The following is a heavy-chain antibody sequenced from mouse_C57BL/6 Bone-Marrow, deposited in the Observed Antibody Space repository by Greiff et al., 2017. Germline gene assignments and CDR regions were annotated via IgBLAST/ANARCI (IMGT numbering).Heavy chain of an antibody. J-gene: IGHJ2*01. D-gene: IGHD1-1*02. Sequence: EVQGVESGGGLVKPGGSLKLSCAASGFTFSSYAMSWVRQTPEKRLEWVATISDGGSYTYSPDTVLGRFTISRDNAKNNLYLQMSHLETEDTAMYYCARDRWFDYWGQGTTLTVSA. CDR1: GFTFSSYA. CDR2: ISDGGSYT. V-gene: IGHV5-4*01. CDR3: ARDRWFDY.